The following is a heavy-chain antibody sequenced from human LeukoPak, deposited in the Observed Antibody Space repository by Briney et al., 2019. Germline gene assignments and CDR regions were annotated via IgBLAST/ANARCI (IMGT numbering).Heavy chain of an antibody. CDR1: GYTFTSYY. CDR3: ARESGRLGSGGSLLS. J-gene: IGHJ5*02. CDR2: INPSGGST. V-gene: IGHV1-46*01. D-gene: IGHD3-10*01. Sequence: ASVKVSCKASGYTFTSYYMHWVRQAPGQGLEWMGIINPSGGSTSYAQKFQGRVTMTRDMSTSTVYIELSSLRSEDTAVYYCARESGRLGSGGSLLSWGQGTLVTVSS.